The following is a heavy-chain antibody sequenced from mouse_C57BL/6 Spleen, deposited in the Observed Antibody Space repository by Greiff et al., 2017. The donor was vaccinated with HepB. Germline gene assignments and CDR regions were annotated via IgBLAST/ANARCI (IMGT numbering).Heavy chain of an antibody. Sequence: QVQLQQPGAELVMPGASVKLSCKASGYTFTSYWMHWVKQRPGQGLEWIGEIDPSDSYTNYNQKFKGKSTLTVDKSSGTAYMQLSSLTSEDSAVYYCARRGTTVVATWYFDVWGTGTTVTVSS. J-gene: IGHJ1*03. CDR3: ARRGTTVVATWYFDV. CDR2: IDPSDSYT. CDR1: GYTFTSYW. D-gene: IGHD1-1*01. V-gene: IGHV1-69*01.